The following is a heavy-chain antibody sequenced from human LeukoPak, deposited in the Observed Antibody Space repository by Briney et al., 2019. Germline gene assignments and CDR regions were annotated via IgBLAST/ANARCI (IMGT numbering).Heavy chain of an antibody. J-gene: IGHJ3*02. CDR1: GFTFSDYY. V-gene: IGHV3-11*01. Sequence: PGGSLRLSCAASGFTFSDYYMTWIRQAPGKGLEWVSYISSSSGSTIYYADSVKGRFTISRDNAKNSLYLQMNSLRAEDTAVYYCARNRGAFDIWGQGTMVTVSS. CDR2: ISSSSGSTI. CDR3: ARNRGAFDI. D-gene: IGHD1-26*01.